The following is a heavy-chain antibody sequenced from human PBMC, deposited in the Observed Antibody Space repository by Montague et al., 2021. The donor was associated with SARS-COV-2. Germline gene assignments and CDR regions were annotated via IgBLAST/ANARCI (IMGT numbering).Heavy chain of an antibody. Sequence: SETLSLTCTVSGASINIGTYYWTWVRQPPGKQLEGVGNIHDSGTTXYXXXXKXRVTLLEDTSRNQFSLNLNSATAADTAVYYCARGHCSGGFCYYGVAFDVWGQGTMVTVSS. D-gene: IGHD2-15*01. CDR2: IHDSGTT. CDR1: GASINIGTYY. V-gene: IGHV4-61*01. CDR3: ARGHCSGGFCYYGVAFDV. J-gene: IGHJ3*01.